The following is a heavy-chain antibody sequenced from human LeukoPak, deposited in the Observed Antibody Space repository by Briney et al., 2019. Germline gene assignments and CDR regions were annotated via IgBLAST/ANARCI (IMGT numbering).Heavy chain of an antibody. J-gene: IGHJ4*02. V-gene: IGHV1-46*01. Sequence: GASVKVSCKAFGYTFTSNYMHWVRQAPGQGPEWMGVISPSGGSTTYAQKFQGRVTLTRDMSTSTDYLELSSLRSEDTAVYYCARVPVPAPRRGLYFDYWGQGTLITVSS. CDR2: ISPSGGST. CDR1: GYTFTSNY. D-gene: IGHD2-2*01. CDR3: ARVPVPAPRRGLYFDY.